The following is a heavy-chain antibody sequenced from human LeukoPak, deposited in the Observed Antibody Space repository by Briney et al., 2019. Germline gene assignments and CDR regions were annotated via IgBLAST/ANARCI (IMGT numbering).Heavy chain of an antibody. CDR1: GFTFSDYA. D-gene: IGHD6-13*01. CDR2: ISYDGRNK. CDR3: AREHIATSGNNWFDP. J-gene: IGHJ5*02. Sequence: GGSLRLSCAASGFTFSDYAMHWVPQAPGKGVEWVAVISYDGRNKYYADSVKGRFTISRDNSKNTLFLHMNSLRAEDTAVYSCAREHIATSGNNWFDPWGQGTLVTVSS. V-gene: IGHV3-30*04.